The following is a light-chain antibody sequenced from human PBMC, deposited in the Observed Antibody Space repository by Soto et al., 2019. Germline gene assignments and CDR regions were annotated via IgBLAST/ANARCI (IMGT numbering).Light chain of an antibody. CDR3: SSYTNIKTVI. CDR1: SSDVGGYNY. V-gene: IGLV2-14*01. Sequence: QSALTQPASVSGSPGQSITISCTGTSSDVGGYNYVSWYQQHPGKAPKLIISEVSNRPSGVSNRFSGSKSGNTASLSISGLQAEDEADYYGSSYTNIKTVIFGGGTKLTVL. J-gene: IGLJ2*01. CDR2: EVS.